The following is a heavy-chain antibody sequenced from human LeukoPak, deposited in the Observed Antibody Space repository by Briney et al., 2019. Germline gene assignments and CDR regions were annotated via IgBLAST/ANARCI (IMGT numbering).Heavy chain of an antibody. CDR2: IYYSGST. J-gene: IGHJ6*02. D-gene: IGHD6-13*01. Sequence: SETLSLTCTVSGGSISSGGYHWSWIRQHPGKGLEWIGYIYYSGSTYYNPSLKSRVTISVDTSKNQFSLKLSSVTAADTAVYYCASLSLIAAAHYYYGMDVWGQGTTVTVSS. CDR3: ASLSLIAAAHYYYGMDV. V-gene: IGHV4-31*03. CDR1: GGSISSGGYH.